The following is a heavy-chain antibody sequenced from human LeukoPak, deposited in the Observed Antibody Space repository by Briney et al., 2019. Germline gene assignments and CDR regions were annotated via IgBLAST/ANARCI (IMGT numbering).Heavy chain of an antibody. J-gene: IGHJ6*03. V-gene: IGHV1-18*01. Sequence: ASVKVSCKASGYTFTSYGISWVRQAPGQGLEWMGWISAYNGNTNYAQKLQGRVTTTTDTSTSTAYMELRSLRSDDTAVYYCARDRAGPYYMDVWGKGTTVTVSS. CDR3: ARDRAGPYYMDV. CDR1: GYTFTSYG. CDR2: ISAYNGNT.